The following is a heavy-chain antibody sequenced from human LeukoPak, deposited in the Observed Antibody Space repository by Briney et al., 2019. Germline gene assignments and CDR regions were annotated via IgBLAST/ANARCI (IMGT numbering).Heavy chain of an antibody. CDR2: INPNSGGT. CDR1: GYTFTGYY. D-gene: IGHD3-16*01. J-gene: IGHJ5*02. Sequence: ASVKVSCEASGYTFTGYYMHWVRQAPGQGLEWMGWINPNSGGTNYAQKFQGRVTMTRDTSISTAYMELSRLRSDDTAVYYCARHVWGVINWFDPWGQGTLVTVSS. V-gene: IGHV1-2*02. CDR3: ARHVWGVINWFDP.